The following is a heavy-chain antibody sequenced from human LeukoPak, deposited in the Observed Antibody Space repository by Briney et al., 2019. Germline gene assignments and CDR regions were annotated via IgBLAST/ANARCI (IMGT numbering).Heavy chain of an antibody. D-gene: IGHD6-19*01. CDR3: AKSPYEQWLVDY. V-gene: IGHV3-7*03. CDR1: GFTFSSYA. J-gene: IGHJ4*02. CDR2: IKQDGSQK. Sequence: GGSLRLSCAASGFTFSSYAMSWVRQAPGRGLEWVASIKQDGSQKYYVDSVKGRFTIYRDNAKNSMYLQMNSLRAEDTALYYCAKSPYEQWLVDYWGQGTLVTVSS.